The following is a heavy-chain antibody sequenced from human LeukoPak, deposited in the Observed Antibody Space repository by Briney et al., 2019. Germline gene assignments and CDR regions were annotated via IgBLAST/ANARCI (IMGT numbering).Heavy chain of an antibody. V-gene: IGHV4-61*01. J-gene: IGHJ4*02. CDR3: AGSIVGATY. CDR1: GGSVSSGSYY. Sequence: SETLSLTCTVSGGSVSSGSYYWSWIRQPPGKGLEWIGYIYYSGSTNYNPSLKSRVTISVDTSKNQFSLKLSSVTAADTAVYYCAGSIVGATYWGQGTLVTVSS. D-gene: IGHD1-26*01. CDR2: IYYSGST.